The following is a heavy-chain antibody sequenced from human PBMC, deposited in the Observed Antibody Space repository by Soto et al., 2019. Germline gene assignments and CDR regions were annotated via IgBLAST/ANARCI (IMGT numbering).Heavy chain of an antibody. CDR2: ISYDGKST. Sequence: GGSLRRSCTASGLPFGSRAMHWVRQAPGKGLEWVAIISYDGKSTYYSAPVKGRFFISRDNSQNTVYLQMNSPTTEDTSLYSFATSLRLGSSFGFYACSDDALGVWRRGTMFTVSS. V-gene: IGHV3-30*03. D-gene: IGHD3-16*01. CDR3: ATSLRLGSSFGFYACSDDALGV. CDR1: GLPFGSRA. J-gene: IGHJ3*01.